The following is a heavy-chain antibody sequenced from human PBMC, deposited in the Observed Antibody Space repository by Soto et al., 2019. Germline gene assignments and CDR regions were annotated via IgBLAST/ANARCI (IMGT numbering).Heavy chain of an antibody. CDR1: GFTFSSYG. V-gene: IGHV3-30*18. J-gene: IGHJ4*01. CDR3: AKGGDFDY. Sequence: GGSLRLSCVVSGFTFSSYGMQWVRQAPGKGLQWVAILTSDGSYKSYADSVKGRLTISRDNSKNTVYLQMDSLRADDTAVYYCAKGGDFDYWGQGTLVTVSS. CDR2: LTSDGSYK.